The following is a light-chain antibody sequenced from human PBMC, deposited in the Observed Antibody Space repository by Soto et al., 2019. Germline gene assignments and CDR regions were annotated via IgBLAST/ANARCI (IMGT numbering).Light chain of an antibody. Sequence: DIQMTQSPSSLSASVGDRVTITCQASQYISNYLNWYQQKPGKAPKLLIYDASNLETGVPSRFSGSGSGTDFTFTISSLQPEDIAKYYCQQYDNPLLTFGGGTKVEIK. CDR3: QQYDNPLLT. V-gene: IGKV1-33*01. CDR2: DAS. CDR1: QYISNY. J-gene: IGKJ4*01.